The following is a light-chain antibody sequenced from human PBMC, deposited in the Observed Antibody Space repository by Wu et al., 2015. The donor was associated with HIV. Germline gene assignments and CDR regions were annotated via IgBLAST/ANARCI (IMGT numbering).Light chain of an antibody. Sequence: EIVLTQSPGTLSVSPGDRVTLSCRASQSVSSNLGWYHHKPGQAPKLLIYGASTRATGISDRFSGSGFGTDFSLTISNLQSEDFGFYYCQQYNNWPPWTFGQGTEGGNQ. CDR2: GAS. CDR3: QQYNNWPPWT. CDR1: QSVSSN. J-gene: IGKJ1*01. V-gene: IGKV3-15*01.